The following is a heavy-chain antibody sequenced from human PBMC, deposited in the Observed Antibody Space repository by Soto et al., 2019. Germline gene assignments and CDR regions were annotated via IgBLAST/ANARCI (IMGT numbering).Heavy chain of an antibody. CDR3: ARRGSGNYYDY. CDR1: GFTFSSFA. Sequence: EVQLLESGGGLVQPGGFLRLSCAASGFTFSSFAMRWVRQAPGKGLEWVSSSSGSGDSAYYADSVKGRFTISRDNSKNTLYLQMNSLRAEDTAVYYCARRGSGNYYDYWGQGTLVTVSS. D-gene: IGHD1-26*01. J-gene: IGHJ4*02. V-gene: IGHV3-23*01. CDR2: SSGSGDSA.